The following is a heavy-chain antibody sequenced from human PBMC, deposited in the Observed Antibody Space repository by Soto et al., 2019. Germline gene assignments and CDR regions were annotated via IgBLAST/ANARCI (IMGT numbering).Heavy chain of an antibody. V-gene: IGHV3-30*03. CDR3: ASQQSGTYYYYGMDV. CDR2: ISYDGSNK. D-gene: IGHD4-4*01. CDR1: GFTFSSYG. J-gene: IGHJ6*02. Sequence: GGSLRLSCAASGFTFSSYGMHWVRQAPGKGLEWVAVISYDGSNKYYADSVKGRFTISRDNSKNTLYLQMNSLRAEDTAVYYCASQQSGTYYYYGMDVWGQGTTVTVS.